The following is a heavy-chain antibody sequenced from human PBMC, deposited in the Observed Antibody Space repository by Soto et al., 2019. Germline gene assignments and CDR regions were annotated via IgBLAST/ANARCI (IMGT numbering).Heavy chain of an antibody. J-gene: IGHJ4*02. CDR2: ITAFNGNT. Sequence: QVHLVQSGAEVEKPGASVKVSCKASGYTFTDYGISWVRQAPGQGLQWMGWITAFNGNTKYAQQFQGRVTMTTDTSTGAAYRGLRGLGCDDTAVYYCARISQSDFWSGYYYFFDYWGQGTLVTVSS. D-gene: IGHD3-3*01. CDR1: GYTFTDYG. V-gene: IGHV1-18*01. CDR3: ARISQSDFWSGYYYFFDY.